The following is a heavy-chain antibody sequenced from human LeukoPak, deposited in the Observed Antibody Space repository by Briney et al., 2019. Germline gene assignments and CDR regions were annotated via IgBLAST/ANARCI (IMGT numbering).Heavy chain of an antibody. Sequence: GASVKVSCKASGYTFTGYYMHWVRQAPGQGLEWMGWINPSGGSTNYAQKFQGRVTMTRDTSTNTVYMELSSLRSEDTAVYYCAKDLYHRYYHNSGHAFDYWGQGTLVTVSS. CDR3: AKDLYHRYYHNSGHAFDY. V-gene: IGHV1-46*01. CDR2: INPSGGST. D-gene: IGHD3-22*01. CDR1: GYTFTGYY. J-gene: IGHJ4*02.